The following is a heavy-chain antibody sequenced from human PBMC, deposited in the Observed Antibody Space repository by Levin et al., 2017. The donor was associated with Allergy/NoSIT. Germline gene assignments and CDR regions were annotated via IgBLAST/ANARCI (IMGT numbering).Heavy chain of an antibody. CDR2: ISSSSSYT. CDR3: ARVFSNKGFNYDAFDI. J-gene: IGHJ3*02. V-gene: IGHV3-11*05. CDR1: GFTFSDYY. Sequence: GESLKISCAASGFTFSDYYMSWIRQAPGKGLEWVSYISSSSSYTNYADSVKGRFTISRDNAKNSLYLQMNSLRAEDTAVYYCARVFSNKGFNYDAFDIWGQGTMVTVSS. D-gene: IGHD2/OR15-2a*01.